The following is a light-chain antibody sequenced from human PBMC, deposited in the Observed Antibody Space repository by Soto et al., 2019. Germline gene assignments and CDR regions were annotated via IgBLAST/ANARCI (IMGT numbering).Light chain of an antibody. J-gene: IGLJ2*01. Sequence: QSVLTQPPSVSGAPGQRVTISCTGSSSNIGAGYDVYWYQQLPGTAPQLLIYGNSKRPSGVPNRFSGSKSGTTASLTITGLQAEDEADYYCQSYTSSLSVVFGGGTKLTVL. CDR3: QSYTSSLSVV. CDR1: SSNIGAGYD. V-gene: IGLV1-40*01. CDR2: GNS.